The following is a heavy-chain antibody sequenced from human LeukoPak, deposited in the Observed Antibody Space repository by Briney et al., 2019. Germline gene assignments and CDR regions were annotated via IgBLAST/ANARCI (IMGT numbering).Heavy chain of an antibody. J-gene: IGHJ4*02. CDR3: ARAWGCSSTSCYPYFDY. CDR1: GGSFSGYY. V-gene: IGHV4-34*01. D-gene: IGHD2-2*01. Sequence: PSETLSLTCAAYGGSFSGYYWSWIRQPPGKGLEWIGEINHSGSTNYNPSLKSRVTISVDTSKNQFSLKLSSVTAADTAVYYCARAWGCSSTSCYPYFDYWGQGTLVTVSS. CDR2: INHSGST.